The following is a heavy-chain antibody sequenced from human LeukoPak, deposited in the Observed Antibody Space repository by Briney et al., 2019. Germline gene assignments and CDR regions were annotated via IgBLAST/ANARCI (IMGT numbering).Heavy chain of an antibody. Sequence: PSETLSLTCTVSGGSIDSYYWSWIRQPPGKGLEWIGYIYYSGSTKYNPSLRSRVTTSVDTSKNQFPLKLSSVTAADTAVYYCARQANWGRWYFDLWGRGTLVTVSS. CDR2: IYYSGST. CDR1: GGSIDSYY. J-gene: IGHJ2*01. D-gene: IGHD7-27*01. V-gene: IGHV4-59*08. CDR3: ARQANWGRWYFDL.